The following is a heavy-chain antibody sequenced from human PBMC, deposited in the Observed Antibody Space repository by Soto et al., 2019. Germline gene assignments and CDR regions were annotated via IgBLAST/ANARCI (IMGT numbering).Heavy chain of an antibody. J-gene: IGHJ4*02. CDR1: ESTVSRDW. CDR2: TNQDGSEK. D-gene: IGHD1-26*01. V-gene: IGHV3-7*01. CDR3: SGGVGDAF. Sequence: EVHLVESGGGLVQTGGCLRLSCAISESTVSRDWMNWVRQAPGKGLEWVAHTNQDGSEKYYADSVKGRFTISRDNAKKSLYLQMNSLRAGDTAMYYCSGGVGDAFWGQGSLVTVSS.